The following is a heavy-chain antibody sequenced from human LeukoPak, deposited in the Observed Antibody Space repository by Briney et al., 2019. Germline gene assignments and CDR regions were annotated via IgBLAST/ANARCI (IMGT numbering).Heavy chain of an antibody. D-gene: IGHD3-3*01. CDR3: ARDVLRFLEWLPRSAYYMDV. Sequence: SETLSLTCTVSGGSISSYYWSWIRQPAGKGLEWIGRIYNSGSTNYNPSLKSRVTMSVDTSKNQLSLKLSSVTAADTAVYYCARDVLRFLEWLPRSAYYMDVWGKGTTVTVSS. J-gene: IGHJ6*03. CDR2: IYNSGST. CDR1: GGSISSYY. V-gene: IGHV4-4*07.